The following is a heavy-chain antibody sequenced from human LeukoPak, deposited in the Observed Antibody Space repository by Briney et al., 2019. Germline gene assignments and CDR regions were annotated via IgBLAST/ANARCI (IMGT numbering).Heavy chain of an antibody. J-gene: IGHJ4*02. Sequence: SVKVSCKASGGTFSSYAISWMRQAPGQGLEWMGRIIPILGIANYAQKFQGRVTITADKSTSTAYMELSSLRSEDTAVYYCARAYDILTGYFPLGFDYWGQGTLVTVSS. D-gene: IGHD3-9*01. V-gene: IGHV1-69*04. CDR1: GGTFSSYA. CDR3: ARAYDILTGYFPLGFDY. CDR2: IIPILGIA.